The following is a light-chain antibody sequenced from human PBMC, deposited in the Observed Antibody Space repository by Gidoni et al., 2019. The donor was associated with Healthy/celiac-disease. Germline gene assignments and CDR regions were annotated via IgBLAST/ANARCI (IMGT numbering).Light chain of an antibody. J-gene: IGKJ2*02. V-gene: IGKV1-39*01. CDR1: QSMSSY. CDR2: AAS. CDR3: QQSYSTPGT. Sequence: DIQMTQSPSSLSASVGDRVTITCRASQSMSSYLNWYQQKPGKAPKLLIYAASSLQSGVPSRFSGSGSGTDFTLTISSLQPEDFATYYCQQSYSTPGTFXQXTKLEIK.